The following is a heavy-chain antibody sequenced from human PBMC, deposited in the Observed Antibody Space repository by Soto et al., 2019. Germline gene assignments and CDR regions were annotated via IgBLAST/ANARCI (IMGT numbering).Heavy chain of an antibody. Sequence: VQVLESGGALVQPGGSLRLSCAAAGFTFTNFAMTWVRQAPGKGLQWVATISGNGFDTYYADSVKGRFTISRDNSKNTLYLQMNSLRAEDTAEYYCAKHDRSGSYSDSWGQGTLVTVSS. CDR1: GFTFTNFA. J-gene: IGHJ4*02. CDR2: ISGNGFDT. D-gene: IGHD3-10*01. V-gene: IGHV3-23*01. CDR3: AKHDRSGSYSDS.